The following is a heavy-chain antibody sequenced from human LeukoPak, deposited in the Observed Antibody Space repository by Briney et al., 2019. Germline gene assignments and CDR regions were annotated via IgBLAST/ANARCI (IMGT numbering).Heavy chain of an antibody. J-gene: IGHJ4*02. V-gene: IGHV4-59*08. D-gene: IGHD1-26*01. CDR1: GSSISSYY. Sequence: SETLSLICTVSGSSISSYYGSWIRQAPGKGLEWIGNIYYIGSTNYNPSLKSRVTISADPSKNQLSLKLSSVTAADTAVYYCARHGGSYSYNDWGGGTLVTVSS. CDR2: IYYIGST. CDR3: ARHGGSYSYND.